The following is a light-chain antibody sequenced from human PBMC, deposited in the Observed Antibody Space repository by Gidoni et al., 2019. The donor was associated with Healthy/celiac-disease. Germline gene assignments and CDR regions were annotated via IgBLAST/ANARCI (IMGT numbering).Light chain of an antibody. CDR3: QQYGSSPQT. CDR2: GPS. Sequence: EIVLTQSPGTLSLAPGERATLSCRASQSVSSSYLAWYQQKPGQAPSLLIYGPSSRATGIPARFSASWSGTAFTLTISRMAPEDFAVYYCQQYGSSPQTFGQGTKVEIK. V-gene: IGKV3-20*01. J-gene: IGKJ1*01. CDR1: QSVSSSY.